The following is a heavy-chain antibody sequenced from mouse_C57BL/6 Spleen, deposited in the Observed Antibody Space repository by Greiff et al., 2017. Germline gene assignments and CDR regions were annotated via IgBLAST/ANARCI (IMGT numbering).Heavy chain of an antibody. V-gene: IGHV5-4*01. Sequence: EVHLVESGGGLVKPGGSLKLSCAASGFTFSSYAMSWVRQTPEKRLEWVATISDGGSYTYYPDNVKGRFTISRDNAKNNLYLQMSHLKSEDTAMYYCARDALYYYGSSYFDYWGQGTTLTVSS. CDR1: GFTFSSYA. J-gene: IGHJ2*01. CDR2: ISDGGSYT. CDR3: ARDALYYYGSSYFDY. D-gene: IGHD1-1*01.